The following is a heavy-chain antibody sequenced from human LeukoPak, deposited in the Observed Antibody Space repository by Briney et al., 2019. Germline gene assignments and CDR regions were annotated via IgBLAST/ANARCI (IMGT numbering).Heavy chain of an antibody. CDR2: TRNKVNSYTT. CDR1: GFTFSDHY. V-gene: IGHV3-72*01. D-gene: IGHD4/OR15-4a*01. Sequence: GGSLRLSCAASGFTFSDHYIDRVRQAPGKGLEWVARTRNKVNSYTTAYAASVTGRFTVSRDDSSNSVYLQMNSLKIEDTAVYYCARSMYGEGRRIIDFDYWGQGSLLTVSP. J-gene: IGHJ4*02. CDR3: ARSMYGEGRRIIDFDY.